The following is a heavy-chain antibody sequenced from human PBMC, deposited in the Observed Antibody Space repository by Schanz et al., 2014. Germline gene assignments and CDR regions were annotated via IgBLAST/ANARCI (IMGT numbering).Heavy chain of an antibody. J-gene: IGHJ4*02. CDR3: VSSGSYSSYAS. D-gene: IGHD3-10*01. V-gene: IGHV3-48*01. Sequence: EVQLLESGGGLVQPGGSLKLSCAASGLIFSNYVMSWVRQAPGKGLEWVSYISGSSRTIYYADSMKGRFTISRDNAKNSLYLQMNSLRAEDTAVYHCVSSGSYSSYASWGQGTLVTVSS. CDR2: ISGSSRTI. CDR1: GLIFSNYV.